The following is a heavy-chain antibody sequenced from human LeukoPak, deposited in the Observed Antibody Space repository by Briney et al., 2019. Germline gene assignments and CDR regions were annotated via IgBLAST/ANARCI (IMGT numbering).Heavy chain of an antibody. J-gene: IGHJ4*02. V-gene: IGHV3-23*01. Sequence: PGGSLRLSCAASGFTFDDYGMSWVRQTPGKGLEWVSAISGSGGSTYYADSVKGRFTISRDNSKNTLYLQMNSLRAEDTAVYYCALRFPPFPSTSDNYWGQGTLVTVSS. D-gene: IGHD2-2*01. CDR2: ISGSGGST. CDR1: GFTFDDYG. CDR3: ALRFPPFPSTSDNY.